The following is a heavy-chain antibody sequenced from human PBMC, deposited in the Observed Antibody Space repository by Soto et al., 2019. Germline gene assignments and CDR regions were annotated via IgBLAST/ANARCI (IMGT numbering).Heavy chain of an antibody. V-gene: IGHV1-18*01. CDR1: GYTFTSYG. D-gene: IGHD1-1*01. J-gene: IGHJ6*02. CDR3: ARERTGTTSMDV. CDR2: ISAYNGNT. Sequence: GASVKVSCKASGYTFTSYGISWVRQAPGQGLEWMGWISAYNGNTDYAQKFQGRVTMTRNTSISTAYMELSSLRSEDTAVYYCARERTGTTSMDVWGQGTTVTVSS.